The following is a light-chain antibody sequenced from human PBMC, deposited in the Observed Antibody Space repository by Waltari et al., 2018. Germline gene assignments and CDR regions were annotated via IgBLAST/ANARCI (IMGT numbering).Light chain of an antibody. V-gene: IGKV3-20*01. CDR2: GAS. Sequence: EIVLTQSPGTLSLSPGERGTLSCRASQSVSRFLAWYQQKPGQAPRHLIYGASTRATGIPDRFSGSVSGTDFSLTISRLEPEDFAVYYCQKYDRLPATFGQGTKVEIK. J-gene: IGKJ1*01. CDR1: QSVSRF. CDR3: QKYDRLPAT.